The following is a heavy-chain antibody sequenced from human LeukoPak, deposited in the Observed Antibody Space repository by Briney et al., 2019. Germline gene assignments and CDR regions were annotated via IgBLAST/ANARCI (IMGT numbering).Heavy chain of an antibody. CDR2: IYYSGST. V-gene: IGHV4-30-4*07. CDR3: ARVVGEYYFDY. CDR1: GGSISSGGYS. D-gene: IGHD3-16*01. Sequence: TLSLTCAVSGGSISSGGYSWSWIRQPPGKGLEWIGYIYYSGSTYYNPSLKSRVTISVDTSKNQFSLKLSSVTAADTAVYYCARVVGEYYFDYWGQGTLVTVSS. J-gene: IGHJ4*02.